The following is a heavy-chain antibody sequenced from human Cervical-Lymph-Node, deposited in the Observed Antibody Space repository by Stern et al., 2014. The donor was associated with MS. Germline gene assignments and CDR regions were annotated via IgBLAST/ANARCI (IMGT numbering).Heavy chain of an antibody. V-gene: IGHV3-30*04. CDR2: ISHDALNK. CDR3: APGIDY. CDR1: GFIFTTSP. J-gene: IGHJ4*02. Sequence: VQLVESGGGVVQPGSSLRLSCAGTGFIFTTSPLHWVRQAPGKGLEWVAFISHDALNKYYADSVRGRFTISRDNSKNMLYLQMNSLRVEDTAVYYCAPGIDYWGQGTLVTVS.